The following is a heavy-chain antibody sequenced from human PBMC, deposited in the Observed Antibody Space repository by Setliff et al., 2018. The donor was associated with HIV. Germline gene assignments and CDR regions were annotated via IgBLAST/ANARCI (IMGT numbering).Heavy chain of an antibody. CDR1: GYTFTGYY. Sequence: GASVKVSCKASGYTFTGYYMHWVRQAPGQGLEWMGWTNSNSGGTNYAQRFQGRVTMTRGRSISTAYMELSRLRYDDTAVYYCASTENYYDTSAYYYQRYWGQGTLVTVSS. CDR2: TNSNSGGT. D-gene: IGHD3-22*01. J-gene: IGHJ4*02. V-gene: IGHV1-2*02. CDR3: ASTENYYDTSAYYYQRY.